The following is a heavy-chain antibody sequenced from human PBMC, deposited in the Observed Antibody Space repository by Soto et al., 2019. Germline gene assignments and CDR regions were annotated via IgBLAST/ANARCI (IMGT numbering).Heavy chain of an antibody. CDR3: ASGYYDFWSGYFRWFDP. V-gene: IGHV3-48*02. J-gene: IGHJ5*02. CDR1: GFTFSSYS. D-gene: IGHD3-3*01. Sequence: GGSLRLSCAASGFTFSSYSMNWVRQAPGKGLEWVSYISSSSSTIYYADSVKGRFTISRDNAKNSLYLQMNSLRDEDTAVYYCASGYYDFWSGYFRWFDPWGKGTLVTVSS. CDR2: ISSSSSTI.